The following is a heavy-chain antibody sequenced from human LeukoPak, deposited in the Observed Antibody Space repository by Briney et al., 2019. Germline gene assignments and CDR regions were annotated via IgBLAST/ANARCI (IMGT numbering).Heavy chain of an antibody. CDR2: TSSDGSGT. J-gene: IGHJ3*02. V-gene: IGHV3-74*01. Sequence: GGSLRLSCAASGFTFSSHWMHWVRQAPGKGLVWVSRTSSDGSGTGNADSVKGRFTISRDNAKNTLYLQMNNLRAEDTAVYYCARETDAFDIWGQGTMVTVSS. CDR3: ARETDAFDI. CDR1: GFTFSSHW.